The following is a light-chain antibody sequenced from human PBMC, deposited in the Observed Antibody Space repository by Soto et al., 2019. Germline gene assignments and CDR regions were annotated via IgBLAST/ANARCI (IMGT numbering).Light chain of an antibody. CDR1: QSVSSNH. V-gene: IGKV3-20*01. CDR3: QQYGTSPPYI. CDR2: GAS. Sequence: PGERATLSCRASQSVSSNHLAWYHHKPGQAPRLLIYGASNRATGIPGRFSGSGSGTDFTLTISSLEPEDFAVYYWQQYGTSPPYIFGQGTKLQIK. J-gene: IGKJ2*01.